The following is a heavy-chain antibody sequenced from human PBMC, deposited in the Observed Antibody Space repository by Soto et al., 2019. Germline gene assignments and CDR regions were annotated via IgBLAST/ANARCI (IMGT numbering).Heavy chain of an antibody. D-gene: IGHD2-15*01. CDR1: GGSFSGYY. J-gene: IGHJ4*02. V-gene: IGHV4-34*01. Sequence: QVQLQQWGAGLLKPSETLSLTCAVYGGSFSGYYWSWIRQPPGKGLEWIGEINHSGSTNYNPSLKSRVTISVDTSKNQFSLKLSSVTAADTAVYYCARGYCSGGSCRKATAIAYWGQGTLVTVSS. CDR3: ARGYCSGGSCRKATAIAY. CDR2: INHSGST.